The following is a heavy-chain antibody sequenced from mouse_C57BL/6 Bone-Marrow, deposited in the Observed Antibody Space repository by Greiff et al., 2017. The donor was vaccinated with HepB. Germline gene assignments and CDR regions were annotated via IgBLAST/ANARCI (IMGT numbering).Heavy chain of an antibody. CDR2: IYPRSGNT. J-gene: IGHJ2*01. CDR3: ARGVYGSSHYFDY. D-gene: IGHD1-1*01. CDR1: GYTFTSYG. Sequence: QVQLQQSGAELARPGASVKLSCKASGYTFTSYGISWVKQRTGQGLEWIGEIYPRSGNTYYNEKFKGKATLTADKSSSTAYMELRSLTSEDSAVYFCARGVYGSSHYFDYRGQGTTLTVSS. V-gene: IGHV1-81*01.